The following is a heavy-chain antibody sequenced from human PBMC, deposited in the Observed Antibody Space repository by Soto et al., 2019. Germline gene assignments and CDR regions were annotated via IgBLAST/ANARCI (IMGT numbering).Heavy chain of an antibody. CDR3: ARQGYTFAYDS. V-gene: IGHV5-51*01. CDR2: IYPGDSDT. Sequence: GESLKVSCQGSGDSFTTSWIAWVRQMPGEGLECMGIIYPGDSDTRYSPSFQGQVTISADKSISTAYLQWSSLKASDTAIYYCARQGYTFAYDSWGQGTQVTVSS. D-gene: IGHD5-18*01. J-gene: IGHJ4*02. CDR1: GDSFTTSW.